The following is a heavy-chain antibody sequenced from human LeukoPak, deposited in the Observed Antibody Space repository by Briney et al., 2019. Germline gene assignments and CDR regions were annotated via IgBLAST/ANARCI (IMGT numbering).Heavy chain of an antibody. CDR3: ARDPSNTSGWKTWFDP. CDR1: GYTFTSYG. Sequence: GASVKVSCKASGYTFTSYGISWVRQAPGQGLEWMGWISAYNGNTNYAQKLQGRVTMTTDTSTSTAYLELRSLRSDDTAVYYCARDPSNTSGWKTWFDPWGQGTLVTVSS. J-gene: IGHJ5*02. D-gene: IGHD6-19*01. V-gene: IGHV1-18*01. CDR2: ISAYNGNT.